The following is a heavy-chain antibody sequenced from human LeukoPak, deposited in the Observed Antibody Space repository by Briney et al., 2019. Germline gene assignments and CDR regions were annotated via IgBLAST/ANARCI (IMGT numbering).Heavy chain of an antibody. CDR3: ARDSFKRSTVVPEGWFDP. J-gene: IGHJ5*02. V-gene: IGHV1-18*01. CDR2: ISAYNGNT. Sequence: GASVKDSCKASGYTFTSYGISWVRQAPGQGLEWMGWISAYNGNTNYAPKLQGRVTMTTDTSTSTAYMELRSLRSEDTAVYYCARDSFKRSTVVPEGWFDPWGQGTLVTVSS. CDR1: GYTFTSYG. D-gene: IGHD4-23*01.